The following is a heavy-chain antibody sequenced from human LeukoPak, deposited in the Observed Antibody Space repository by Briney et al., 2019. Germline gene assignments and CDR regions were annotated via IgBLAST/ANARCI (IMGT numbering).Heavy chain of an antibody. V-gene: IGHV3-48*04. J-gene: IGHJ5*02. Sequence: GGSLRLSCAASGFTFSTYGIHWVRQAPGKGLEWISYITTTGNTAFYADSVKGRFTVSRDNAKNSLYLQINGLRAEDTAVYYCARDPVNIVATITDDRFDPWGQGTLVTVSS. CDR1: GFTFSTYG. CDR3: ARDPVNIVATITDDRFDP. D-gene: IGHD5-12*01. CDR2: ITTTGNTA.